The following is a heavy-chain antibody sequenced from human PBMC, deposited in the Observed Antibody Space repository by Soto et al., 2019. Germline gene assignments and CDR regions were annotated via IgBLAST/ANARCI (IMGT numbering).Heavy chain of an antibody. J-gene: IGHJ4*02. CDR1: GVNSCHCA. V-gene: IGHV3-23*01. CDR2: ISGSGGST. CDR3: AKDQGSSWYEIDY. Sequence: RHACGAWGVNSCHCAATRVNQTPGKGLEWVSTISGSGGSTYYADSVKGRFTISRDNSKNTLYLQMNSLRAEDTAVYYCAKDQGSSWYEIDYWGQGTLVTSPQ. D-gene: IGHD6-13*01.